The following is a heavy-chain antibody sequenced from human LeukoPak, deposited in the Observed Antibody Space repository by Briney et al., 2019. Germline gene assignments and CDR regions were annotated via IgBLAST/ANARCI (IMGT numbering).Heavy chain of an antibody. CDR1: GGTFSSYA. D-gene: IGHD2-2*02. Sequence: ASVKVSCKASGGTFSSYAISWVRQAPGQGLEWMGGIIPIFGTANYAQKFQGRVTITTDESTSTAYMELGSLRSEDTAVYYCASPGYCSSTSCYNPYFQHWGQGTLVTVSS. J-gene: IGHJ1*01. CDR3: ASPGYCSSTSCYNPYFQH. CDR2: IIPIFGTA. V-gene: IGHV1-69*05.